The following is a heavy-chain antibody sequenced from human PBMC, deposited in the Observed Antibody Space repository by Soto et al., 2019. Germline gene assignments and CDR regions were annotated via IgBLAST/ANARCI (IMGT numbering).Heavy chain of an antibody. V-gene: IGHV3-15*01. CDR3: TTDDPINRN. J-gene: IGHJ4*02. CDR1: GFSFSNAW. Sequence: EVQLVESGGGLVKPGGSLRLSCVASGFSFSNAWMSWVRQGPGKGLEWVGRIKSKSGGGTTDYAAPVKGRFTISRDDSKNRLYLQMNSLKTEDTAVYYCTTDDPINRNWGQGTLVTVSS. CDR2: IKSKSGGGTT.